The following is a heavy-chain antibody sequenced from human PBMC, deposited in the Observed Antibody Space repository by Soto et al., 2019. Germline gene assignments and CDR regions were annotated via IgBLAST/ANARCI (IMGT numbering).Heavy chain of an antibody. CDR2: MYGGGST. V-gene: IGHV3-53*01. D-gene: IGHD2-8*01. J-gene: IGHJ6*02. CDR1: GFTVSSNY. CDR3: ARDPLMDTVPYYYYGMDV. Sequence: GGSLRLSCAARGFTVSSNYVSWVRQPPWKGLEWVSVMYGGGSTYYVDSVKGRFTISRDNSKNTLYLQRKSLRAEDTAVYYCARDPLMDTVPYYYYGMDVWGQGTTVTVSS.